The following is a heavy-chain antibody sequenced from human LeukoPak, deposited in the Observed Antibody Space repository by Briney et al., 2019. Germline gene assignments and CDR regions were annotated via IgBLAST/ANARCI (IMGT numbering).Heavy chain of an antibody. CDR2: IYYSGST. D-gene: IGHD2-2*01. CDR3: ARDPGYCSSTSCWDYYYGMDV. V-gene: IGHV4-61*08. Sequence: SQTLSLTCAVSGGSISSGGYYWSWIRQPPGKGLEWLGYIYYSGSTNYNASLKSRVTISVDTSQNQFSLKLSSVTAADPAVYYCARDPGYCSSTSCWDYYYGMDVWAQDTRVSV. J-gene: IGHJ6*02. CDR1: GGSISSGGYY.